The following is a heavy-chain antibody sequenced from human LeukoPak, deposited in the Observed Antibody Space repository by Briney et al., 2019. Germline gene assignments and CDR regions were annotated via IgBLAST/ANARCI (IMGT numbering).Heavy chain of an antibody. V-gene: IGHV4-38-2*02. CDR2: IYHRGST. CDR3: ARGEGGLRYFDWLSTYYMDV. Sequence: KPSETLSLTCTVSGYSISNGYYWGWIRPPPGKGLEWVGIIYHRGSTYYNPSLRSRVTISLDRSKKKFSLKLTSVTAADTAVYYCARGEGGLRYFDWLSTYYMDVWGKGTTVTVSS. D-gene: IGHD3-9*01. CDR1: GYSISNGYY. J-gene: IGHJ6*03.